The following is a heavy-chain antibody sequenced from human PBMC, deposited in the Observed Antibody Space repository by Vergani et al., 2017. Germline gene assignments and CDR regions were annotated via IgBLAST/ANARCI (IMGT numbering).Heavy chain of an antibody. CDR3: ARQGLVSGSYGYGMDV. CDR1: GGSISSSSYY. V-gene: IGHV4-39*01. J-gene: IGHJ6*02. Sequence: QLQLQESGPGLVKPSETLSLTCTVSGGSISSSSYYWGWIRQPPGKGLEWIGSIYYSGSTYYNPSLKSRVTISVDTSKNQFSLKLSSVTAADTAVYYCARQGLVSGSYGYGMDVWGQGP. CDR2: IYYSGST. D-gene: IGHD1-26*01.